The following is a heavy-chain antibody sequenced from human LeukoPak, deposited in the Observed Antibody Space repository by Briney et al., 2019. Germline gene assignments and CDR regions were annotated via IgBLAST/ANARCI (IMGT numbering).Heavy chain of an antibody. CDR3: ARDLTTVTDAFDI. Sequence: PGGSLRLSCAASGFTVSSNYMSWVRQAPGKGLEWVSVIYSGGSTYYADSVKGRFTISRDNSKNTLYLQMNSLRAEDTAVYYCARDLTTVTDAFDIWGQGTMVTVSS. J-gene: IGHJ3*02. V-gene: IGHV3-66*01. CDR1: GFTVSSNY. CDR2: IYSGGST. D-gene: IGHD4-17*01.